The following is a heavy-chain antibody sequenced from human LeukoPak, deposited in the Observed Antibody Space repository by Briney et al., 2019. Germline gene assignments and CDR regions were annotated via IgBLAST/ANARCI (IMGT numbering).Heavy chain of an antibody. CDR1: GFSLSTSGVG. J-gene: IGHJ5*02. CDR3: AHRKVDTPMGP. Sequence: SGPTLVNPTQTLTLTCTFSGFSLSTSGVGVGWTRQPPGKALERLAYIYWDDDERYSPSLKSRLTITKDTSKNQVVLTVTNMDPVDTATYYCAHRKVDTPMGPWGQGTLVTVSS. CDR2: IYWDDDE. V-gene: IGHV2-5*02. D-gene: IGHD5-18*01.